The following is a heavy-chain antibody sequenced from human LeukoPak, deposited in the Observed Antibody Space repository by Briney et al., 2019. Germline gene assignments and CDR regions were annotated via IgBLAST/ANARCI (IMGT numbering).Heavy chain of an antibody. Sequence: GGSLRLSCVASGFSLSGFAMHWVRQAPGKGLEWVAVISYDGSNKYYADSVKGRFTISRDNSKNTLYLQMNSLRAEDTAVHYCARDLKVSSIAARMGYWGQGTLVTVSS. V-gene: IGHV3-30-3*01. CDR1: GFSLSGFA. D-gene: IGHD6-6*01. J-gene: IGHJ4*02. CDR2: ISYDGSNK. CDR3: ARDLKVSSIAARMGY.